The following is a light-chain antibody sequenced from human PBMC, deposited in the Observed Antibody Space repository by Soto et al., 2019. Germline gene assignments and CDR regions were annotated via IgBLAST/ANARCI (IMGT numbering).Light chain of an antibody. J-gene: IGLJ1*01. CDR3: NSYTSSSTYV. Sequence: QSTLTQPPSVSGSPGQSDTISCTGTSSDVGSYNRFSWYQQPPGTAPKLMIYEVSNRPSGVPDRFSGSKSGNTASLTISGLQAEDEADYYCNSYTSSSTYVFGTGT. V-gene: IGLV2-18*02. CDR1: SSDVGSYNR. CDR2: EVS.